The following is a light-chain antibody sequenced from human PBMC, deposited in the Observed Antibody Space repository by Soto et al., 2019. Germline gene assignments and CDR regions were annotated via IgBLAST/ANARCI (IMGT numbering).Light chain of an antibody. V-gene: IGKV3-20*01. CDR3: QQYENSPIT. CDR2: GAS. Sequence: EIVLTHSPGTLSLSPVERATLSFSASQSVSSSYLAWYQQKPGQAPRLLIYGASSRATGIPDRFSGSGSGTDFTLTISRLEPEDFAVYYCQQYENSPITFGQGTRLEIK. CDR1: QSVSSSY. J-gene: IGKJ5*01.